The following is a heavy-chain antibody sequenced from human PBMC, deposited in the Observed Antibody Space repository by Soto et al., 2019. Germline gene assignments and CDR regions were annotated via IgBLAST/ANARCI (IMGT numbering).Heavy chain of an antibody. CDR1: GRSFSGYY. Sequence: PSETLSLTCAVYGRSFSGYYWSWIRQPPGKGLEWIGEINHSGSTNYNPSLKSRVTISVDTSKNQLFLNLSSVTAADTAMYYCARHHVRGRTIAGAAEFWGQGTLVTVSS. V-gene: IGHV4-34*01. CDR2: INHSGST. D-gene: IGHD6-13*01. CDR3: ARHHVRGRTIAGAAEF. J-gene: IGHJ4*02.